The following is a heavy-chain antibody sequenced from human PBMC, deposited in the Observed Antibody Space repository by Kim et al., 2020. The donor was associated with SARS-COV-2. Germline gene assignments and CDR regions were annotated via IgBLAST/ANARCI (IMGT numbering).Heavy chain of an antibody. Sequence: GGSLRLSCATSGFTLSIYSMNWVRQSPGKGLEWVSHISGSGTITKHADSVRGRFTISSDNAKNSLFLQMNGLRAEETAVYYCERENHWAFDIWGKGQVVT. V-gene: IGHV3-48*04. CDR1: GFTLSIYS. CDR2: ISGSGTIT. J-gene: IGHJ3*02. CDR3: ERENHWAFDI.